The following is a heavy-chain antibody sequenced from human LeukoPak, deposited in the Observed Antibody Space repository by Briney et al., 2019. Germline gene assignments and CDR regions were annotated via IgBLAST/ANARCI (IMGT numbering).Heavy chain of an antibody. J-gene: IGHJ6*02. CDR2: IKGDGSET. V-gene: IGHV3-7*04. CDR1: GFTFSGYA. Sequence: GGSLRLSCAASGFTFSGYAMSWVRQAPGKGLEWVANIKGDGSETSYVDSLKGRFTISRDNAKNSLYLQLNSLRAEDTALYYCARDRWVEVAATRVYYFYGMDVWGQGTTVTVSS. D-gene: IGHD2-15*01. CDR3: ARDRWVEVAATRVYYFYGMDV.